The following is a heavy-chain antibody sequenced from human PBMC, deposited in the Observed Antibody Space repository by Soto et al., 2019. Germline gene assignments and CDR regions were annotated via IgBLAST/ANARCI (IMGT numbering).Heavy chain of an antibody. CDR2: ISYDGSSK. Sequence: QVHLVESGGGVVQPGRSLRLSCAASGFTFNSFAMHWVRQAPGKGLQWVALISYDGSSKYYADSVKGRFTISRDNSKNTLHLQMNRLRPEDTAVYYCARDGADETWQRRYVFDFWGLGTLVTVSS. CDR1: GFTFNSFA. CDR3: ARDGADETWQRRYVFDF. V-gene: IGHV3-30*04. D-gene: IGHD5-12*01. J-gene: IGHJ4*02.